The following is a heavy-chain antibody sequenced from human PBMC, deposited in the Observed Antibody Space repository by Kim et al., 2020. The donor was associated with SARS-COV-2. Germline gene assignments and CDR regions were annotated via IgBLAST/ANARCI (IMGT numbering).Heavy chain of an antibody. CDR3: ARDHDFLFDY. J-gene: IGHJ4*02. CDR2: IKEDGSKK. D-gene: IGHD1-1*01. V-gene: IGHV3-7*01. CDR1: GFNFASYW. Sequence: GGSLRLSCVGSGFNFASYWVTWVRQAPGKGLEWVTNIKEDGSKKNYVDSVKGRFTISRDNAQNAAYLQMNSLRVDDTALYYCARDHDFLFDYWGQGSMVT.